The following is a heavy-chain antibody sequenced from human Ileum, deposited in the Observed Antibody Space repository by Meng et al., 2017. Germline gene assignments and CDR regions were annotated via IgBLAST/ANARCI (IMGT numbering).Heavy chain of an antibody. Sequence: GESLKISCAASGFTVSSNYMSWVRQAPGKGPEWVSVIYSGGSTYYADSVKGRFTISRDNSKNALYLQMNSLRAEDTAVYYCARVGYDFWSGYLDYWGQGTLVTVSS. CDR3: ARVGYDFWSGYLDY. CDR2: IYSGGST. CDR1: GFTVSSNY. J-gene: IGHJ4*02. V-gene: IGHV3-53*01. D-gene: IGHD3-3*01.